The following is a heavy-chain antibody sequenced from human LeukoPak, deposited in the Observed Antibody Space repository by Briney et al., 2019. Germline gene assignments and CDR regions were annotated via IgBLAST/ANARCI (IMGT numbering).Heavy chain of an antibody. CDR2: ISGSGGST. J-gene: IGHJ4*02. V-gene: IGHV3-23*01. CDR1: GFTFSSYA. Sequence: GGSLRLSCAASGFTFSSYAMSWVRQAPGKGLEWVSAISGSGGSTYYADSVKGRFTISRDNSKNTLYLQMNSLRAEDTAVYYCAKGEAYVDIVALDYWGQGTLVTVSS. CDR3: AKGEAYVDIVALDY. D-gene: IGHD5-12*01.